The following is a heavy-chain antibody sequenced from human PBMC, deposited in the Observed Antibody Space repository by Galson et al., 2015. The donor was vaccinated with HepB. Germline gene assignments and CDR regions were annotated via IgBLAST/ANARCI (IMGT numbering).Heavy chain of an antibody. D-gene: IGHD4-23*01. CDR1: GYTFTSYG. Sequence: SVKVSCKASGYTFTSYGISWVRQAPGQGLEWMGWISAYNGNTNYAQKLQGRVTMTTDTSTSTAYMELRSLRSDDTAVYYCARDGIYGGNFWGFGHYYGMDVWGQGTTVTVSS. CDR3: ARDGIYGGNFWGFGHYYGMDV. CDR2: ISAYNGNT. J-gene: IGHJ6*02. V-gene: IGHV1-18*04.